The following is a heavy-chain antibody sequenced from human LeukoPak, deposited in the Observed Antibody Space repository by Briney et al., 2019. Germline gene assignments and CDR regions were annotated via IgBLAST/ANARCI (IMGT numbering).Heavy chain of an antibody. CDR2: INDNGDTT. CDR1: GFTFSTYS. D-gene: IGHD3-10*01. J-gene: IGHJ4*02. Sequence: PGGSLTLSCAASGFTFSTYSMSWVRQTPGKGLEWVSVINDNGDTTFYADSVRGRFTISRDNSKNTLYLQMNTLRADDTAIYYCAKESGSGPYPLDYWGQGTLVTVSS. CDR3: AKESGSGPYPLDY. V-gene: IGHV3-23*01.